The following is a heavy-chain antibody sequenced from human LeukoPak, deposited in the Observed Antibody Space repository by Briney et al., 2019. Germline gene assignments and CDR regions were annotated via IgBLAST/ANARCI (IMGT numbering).Heavy chain of an antibody. J-gene: IGHJ4*02. D-gene: IGHD2-2*01. CDR3: AQRATDY. V-gene: IGHV3-30-3*01. CDR1: GFTFSSYA. Sequence: PGGSLRLSCAASGFTFSSYAMLWVRQAPGKGLEGVAVISYDGSNKYYADSVKGRFTISRDNSKNTLYLQMNSLRAEDTAVYYCAQRATDYWGQGTLVTVSS. CDR2: ISYDGSNK.